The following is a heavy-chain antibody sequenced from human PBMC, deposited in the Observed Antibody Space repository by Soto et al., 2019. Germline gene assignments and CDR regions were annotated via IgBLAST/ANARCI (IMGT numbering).Heavy chain of an antibody. CDR3: ARARGYYDSSGYGGY. Sequence: CAVYGGSFSGYYWSWIRQPPGKGLEWIGEINHSGSTNYNPSLKSRVTISVDTSKNQFSLKLSSVTAADTAVYYCARARGYYDSSGYGGYWGQGTLVTVSS. V-gene: IGHV4-34*01. J-gene: IGHJ4*02. CDR1: GGSFSGYY. CDR2: INHSGST. D-gene: IGHD3-22*01.